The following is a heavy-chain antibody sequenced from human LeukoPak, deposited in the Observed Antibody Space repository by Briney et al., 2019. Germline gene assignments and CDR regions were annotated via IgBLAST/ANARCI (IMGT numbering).Heavy chain of an antibody. V-gene: IGHV1-2*02. Sequence: ASVKVSCKASGYTFTGYYMHWVRQAPGQGLEWMGWINPNSGGTNYEQKFQGRVTMTRDTSISTAYMELSRLRSDDTAVYYCARGGSNYDFWSGYSYSYNWFDPWGQGTLVTVSS. CDR1: GYTFTGYY. CDR2: INPNSGGT. J-gene: IGHJ5*02. D-gene: IGHD3-3*01. CDR3: ARGGSNYDFWSGYSYSYNWFDP.